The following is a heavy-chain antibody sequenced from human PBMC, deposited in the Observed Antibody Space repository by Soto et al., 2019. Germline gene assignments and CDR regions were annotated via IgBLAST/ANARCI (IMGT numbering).Heavy chain of an antibody. CDR3: AKDRYSVWELTPPDYGMDV. V-gene: IGHV3-30*18. Sequence: GGSLRLSCAASGFTFSSYGMHWVRQAPGKGLEWVAVISYDGSNKYYADSVKGRFTISRDNSRNTLYLQMSSLRAEDTAVYYCAKDRYSVWELTPPDYGMDVWGQGTTVTVSS. D-gene: IGHD1-26*01. CDR2: ISYDGSNK. J-gene: IGHJ6*02. CDR1: GFTFSSYG.